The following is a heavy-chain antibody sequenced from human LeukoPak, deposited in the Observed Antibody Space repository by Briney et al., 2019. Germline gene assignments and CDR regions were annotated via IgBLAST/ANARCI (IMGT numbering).Heavy chain of an antibody. V-gene: IGHV1-69*06. Sequence: SVKVPCKASGGTFSSYAISWVRQAPGQGLEWMGGIIPIFGTANYAQKFQGRVTITADKSTSTAYMELSSLRSEDTAVYYCARDNSVRDEAWWFNPWGQGTLVTVSS. J-gene: IGHJ5*02. CDR2: IIPIFGTA. CDR3: ARDNSVRDEAWWFNP. CDR1: GGTFSSYA. D-gene: IGHD5-24*01.